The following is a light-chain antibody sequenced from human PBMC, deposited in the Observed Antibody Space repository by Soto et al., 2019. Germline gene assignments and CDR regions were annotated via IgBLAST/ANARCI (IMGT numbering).Light chain of an antibody. J-gene: IGLJ2*01. CDR2: EVN. CDR1: SSDIGGYKY. CDR3: TSYTTTSTLVV. Sequence: QSALTQPASVSGSPGQSITISCTGTSSDIGGYKYVSWYQHHPGKAPKLMIYEVNYRPSGVSNRFYGSRSGNTASLTISGLQAEDEADYYCTSYTTTSTLVVFGGGTKLTVL. V-gene: IGLV2-14*01.